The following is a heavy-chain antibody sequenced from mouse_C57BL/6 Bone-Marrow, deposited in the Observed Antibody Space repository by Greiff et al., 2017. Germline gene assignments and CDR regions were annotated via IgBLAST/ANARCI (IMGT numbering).Heavy chain of an antibody. CDR2: INPNNGGT. Sequence: EVQLQQSGPELVKPGASVKISCKASGYTFTDYYMNWVKQSHGKSLEWIGDINPNNGGTSYNQKFKGKATLTVDKSSSTAYMELRSLTSEDSAVYYCARSRWLRNYWGQGTTLTVSS. D-gene: IGHD2-2*01. CDR1: GYTFTDYY. J-gene: IGHJ2*01. CDR3: ARSRWLRNY. V-gene: IGHV1-26*01.